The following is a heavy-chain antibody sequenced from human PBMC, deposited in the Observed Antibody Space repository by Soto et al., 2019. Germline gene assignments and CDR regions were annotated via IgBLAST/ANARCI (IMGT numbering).Heavy chain of an antibody. J-gene: IGHJ6*03. CDR3: ARASGYRNGWGNYYYYMDV. CDR1: GGSISSYY. Sequence: SETLSLTCTVSGGSISSYYWSWIRQPPGKEPEWIGYIYYSGSTNYNPSLKSRVTISVDTSKNQFSLKLTSVTAADTAVYYCARASGYRNGWGNYYYYMDVWGKGTTVTVSS. D-gene: IGHD6-19*01. V-gene: IGHV4-59*12. CDR2: IYYSGST.